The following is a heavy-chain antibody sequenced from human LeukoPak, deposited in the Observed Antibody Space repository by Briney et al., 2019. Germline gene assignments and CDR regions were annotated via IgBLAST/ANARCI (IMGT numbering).Heavy chain of an antibody. CDR2: ISYDGSNK. J-gene: IGHJ4*02. Sequence: GGSLRLSCAASGFTFSSYAMHWVRQAPGKGLEWVAVISYDGSNKYYADSVKGRFTISRDNSKNTLYLQMNSLGAEDTAVYYCARGDSGSYFDYWGQGTLVTVSS. CDR3: ARGDSGSYFDY. D-gene: IGHD1-26*01. CDR1: GFTFSSYA. V-gene: IGHV3-30-3*01.